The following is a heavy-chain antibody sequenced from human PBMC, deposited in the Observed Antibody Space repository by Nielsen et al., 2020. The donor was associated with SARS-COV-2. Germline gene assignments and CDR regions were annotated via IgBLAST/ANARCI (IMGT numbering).Heavy chain of an antibody. Sequence: ASVKVSCKASGYTFTSYYMHWVRQAPGQGLEWMGIINPSGGSTSYAQKFQGRVTMTRDTSTGTVYMELSSLRSEDTAVYYCARGIYANVYKAVAGTIDYWGQGTLVTVSS. CDR3: ARGIYANVYKAVAGTIDY. CDR1: GYTFTSYY. V-gene: IGHV1-46*01. D-gene: IGHD6-19*01. J-gene: IGHJ4*02. CDR2: INPSGGST.